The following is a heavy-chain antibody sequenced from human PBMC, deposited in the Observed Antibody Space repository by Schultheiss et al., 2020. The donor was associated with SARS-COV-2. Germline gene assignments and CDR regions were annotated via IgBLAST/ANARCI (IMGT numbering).Heavy chain of an antibody. CDR3: ARVAPMVKHFDY. J-gene: IGHJ4*02. CDR1: GGSISRGGYS. Sequence: SETLSLTCAVSGGSISRGGYSWSWIRQPPGKGLEWIGYIYHSESTYYNPSLKSRVTISVDRSKNQFSLTLSAVTAADTAVYYCARVAPMVKHFDYCGQGTLVTVAS. D-gene: IGHD5-18*01. V-gene: IGHV4-30-2*01. CDR2: IYHSEST.